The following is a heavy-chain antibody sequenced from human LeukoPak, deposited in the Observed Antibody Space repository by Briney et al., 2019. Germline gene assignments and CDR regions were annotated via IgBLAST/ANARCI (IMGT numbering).Heavy chain of an antibody. V-gene: IGHV3-48*03. Sequence: GALRPFCAASEFTLTSYELNWVRQAPGKGLEGVSYISSSGNTISYADSVKGRFTISRDNAKNSLYLQVISLRAEDTAVYYCARGPSIAARYDAFDIWGQGTMVTVSS. J-gene: IGHJ3*02. CDR3: ARGPSIAARYDAFDI. CDR1: EFTLTSYE. CDR2: ISSSGNTI. D-gene: IGHD6-6*01.